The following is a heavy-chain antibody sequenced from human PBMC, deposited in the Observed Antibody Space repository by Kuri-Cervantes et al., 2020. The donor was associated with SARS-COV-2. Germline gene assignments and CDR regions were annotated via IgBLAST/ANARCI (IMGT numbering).Heavy chain of an antibody. CDR2: IWYDGSNK. V-gene: IGHV3-33*06. J-gene: IGHJ4*02. Sequence: LSLTCAASGFTFSSYGMHWVRQAPGKGLEWVAVIWYDGSNKYYADSVKGRFTISRDNSKNTLFLQMSSLRTEDTSIYYCVKVSRGSPEYYWGQGILVTVSS. D-gene: IGHD1-26*01. CDR3: VKVSRGSPEYY. CDR1: GFTFSSYG.